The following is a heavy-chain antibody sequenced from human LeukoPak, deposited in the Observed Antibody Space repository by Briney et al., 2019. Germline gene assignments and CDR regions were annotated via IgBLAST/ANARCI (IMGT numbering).Heavy chain of an antibody. CDR3: ARGLRAGTDWFDP. CDR2: ISSSSSYI. J-gene: IGHJ5*02. Sequence: GGSLRLSCAASGFTFTNFAMTWVRQAPGKGLEWVSSISSSSSYIYYADSVKGRFTISRDNAKNSLYLQMNSLRAEDTAVYYCARGLRAGTDWFDPWGQGTLVTVSS. V-gene: IGHV3-21*01. D-gene: IGHD3-16*01. CDR1: GFTFTNFA.